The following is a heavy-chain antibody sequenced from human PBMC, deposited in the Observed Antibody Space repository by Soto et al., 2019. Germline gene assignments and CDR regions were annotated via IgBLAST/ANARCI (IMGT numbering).Heavy chain of an antibody. V-gene: IGHV4-59*12. Sequence: SETLSLTCTVSGGSINGYYCSWSRQPAGKGLEWIGYMYHSGSTYYNPSLKSRVTISLDRSKNQFSLKLSSVTAADTAVYYCARVPDYWGKGIPVTVSS. D-gene: IGHD2-2*01. CDR2: MYHSGST. CDR1: GGSINGYY. J-gene: IGHJ4*02. CDR3: ARVPDY.